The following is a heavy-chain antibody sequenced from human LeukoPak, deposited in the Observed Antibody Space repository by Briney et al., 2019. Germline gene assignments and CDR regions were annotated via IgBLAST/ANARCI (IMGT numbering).Heavy chain of an antibody. J-gene: IGHJ3*02. D-gene: IGHD2-2*01. CDR1: GSTFSSYG. V-gene: IGHV3-33*01. CDR3: ATPGSSSSTAFDI. Sequence: GGSLRLSCAASGSTFSSYGMHWVRQAPGKGLEWVAVIWYDGSNKYYADSVKGRFTISRDNSKNTLYLQMNSLRAEDTAVYYCATPGSSSSTAFDIWGQGTMVTVSS. CDR2: IWYDGSNK.